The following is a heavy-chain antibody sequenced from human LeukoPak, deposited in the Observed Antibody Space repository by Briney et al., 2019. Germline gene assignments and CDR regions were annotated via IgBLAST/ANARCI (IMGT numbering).Heavy chain of an antibody. CDR2: IYYSGST. J-gene: IGHJ4*02. D-gene: IGHD3-10*01. Sequence: SETLSLTCTVSGGSISSGGYYWSWIRQHPGKGLEWIGYIYYSGSTYYNPSLKSRVTISVDTSKNQFSLKLSSVTAADTAVYYCARVTLIRGVIIFDYWGQGTLVTVSS. CDR1: GGSISSGGYY. V-gene: IGHV4-31*03. CDR3: ARVTLIRGVIIFDY.